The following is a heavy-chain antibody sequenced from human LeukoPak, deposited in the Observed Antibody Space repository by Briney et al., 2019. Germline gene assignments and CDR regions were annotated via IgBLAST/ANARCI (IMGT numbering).Heavy chain of an antibody. CDR3: AKQCSGGNCYVY. V-gene: IGHV3-23*01. J-gene: IGHJ4*02. D-gene: IGHD2-15*01. CDR1: GFTFSSYA. CDR2: ISSSGGST. Sequence: GGSLRLSCAASGFTFSSYAMSWVRQAPGKGLEWVSTISSSGGSTYYADSVKGRFTISRDNSKNTLYLQMNSLRAEDTAVYYCAKQCSGGNCYVYWGQGTVVTVSS.